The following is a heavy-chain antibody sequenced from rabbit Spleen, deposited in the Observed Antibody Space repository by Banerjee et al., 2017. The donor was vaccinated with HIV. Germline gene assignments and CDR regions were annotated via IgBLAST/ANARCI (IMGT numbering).Heavy chain of an antibody. CDR2: IDTGSSGFT. CDR3: ARSSSGDNRFDL. Sequence: QSLEESGGDLVKPGASLTLTCIASGVSFSGDSYMCWVRQAPGKGLEWIACIDTGSSGFTYFATWAKGRFTISKTSSTTVTLQMTSLTAADTAIYFCARSSSGDNRFDLGGQGTLVTVS. D-gene: IGHD1-1*01. J-gene: IGHJ3*01. V-gene: IGHV1S40*01. CDR1: GVSFSGDSY.